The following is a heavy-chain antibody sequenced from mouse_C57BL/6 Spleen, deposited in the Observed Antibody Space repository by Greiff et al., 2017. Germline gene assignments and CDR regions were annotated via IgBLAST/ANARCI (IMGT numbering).Heavy chain of an antibody. CDR1: GYTFTSYW. V-gene: IGHV1-50*01. Sequence: QVQLQQSGAELVKPGASVKLSCKASGYTFTSYWMQWVKQRPGQGLEWIGEIDPPDSYTNYNQKFKGKATLTVDTSSSTAYMQLSSLTSEDSAVYYCARYTMVTPYYFDYWGQGTTLTVSS. CDR3: ARYTMVTPYYFDY. CDR2: IDPPDSYT. D-gene: IGHD2-2*01. J-gene: IGHJ2*01.